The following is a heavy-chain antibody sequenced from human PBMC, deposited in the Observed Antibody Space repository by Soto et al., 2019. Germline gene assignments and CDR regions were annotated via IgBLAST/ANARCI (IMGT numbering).Heavy chain of an antibody. D-gene: IGHD6-13*01. CDR3: ARGTSWQLPFDY. J-gene: IGHJ4*02. CDR1: IDSISSYY. Sequence: SETLSLTCTVSIDSISSYYWSWIRQPPGKRLEWIGYISYSGSTDYNPSLKSRVTISGDTSKNQFSLKVSSVTAADTAVYYCARGTSWQLPFDYWGQGTLVTVSS. CDR2: ISYSGST. V-gene: IGHV4-59*01.